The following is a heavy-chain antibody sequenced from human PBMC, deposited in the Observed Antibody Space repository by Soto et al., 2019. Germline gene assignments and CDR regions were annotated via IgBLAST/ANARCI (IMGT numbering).Heavy chain of an antibody. CDR2: IYYSGST. D-gene: IGHD3-22*01. CDR1: GGSISSGGYY. V-gene: IGHV4-31*03. CDR3: ARDKDYYDSSGPEDDAFDI. Sequence: QVQLQESGPGLVKPLQTLSLTCTVSGGSISSGGYYWSWIRQHPGKGLEWIGYIYYSGSTYYNPSLKSRVTILVDTSKNQFSLKLSSVTAADTAVYYCARDKDYYDSSGPEDDAFDIWGQGTMVTVSS. J-gene: IGHJ3*02.